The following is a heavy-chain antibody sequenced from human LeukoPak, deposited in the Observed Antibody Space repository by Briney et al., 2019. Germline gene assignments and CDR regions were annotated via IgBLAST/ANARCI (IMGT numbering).Heavy chain of an antibody. V-gene: IGHV1-46*01. CDR3: ARDRGTGTFDY. Sequence: ASVKVSCKPSGYTFTSYYMHWVRQAPGQGLEWMGIINPSGGSTSYAQKFQGRVTMTRDTSTSTVYMELSGLRSEDTAVYYCARDRGTGTFDYWGQGTLVTVSS. D-gene: IGHD1-7*01. J-gene: IGHJ4*02. CDR1: GYTFTSYY. CDR2: INPSGGST.